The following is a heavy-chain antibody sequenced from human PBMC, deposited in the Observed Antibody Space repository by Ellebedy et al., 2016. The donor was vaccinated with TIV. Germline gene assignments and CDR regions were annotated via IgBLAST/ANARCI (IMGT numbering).Heavy chain of an antibody. CDR2: ISAYNGNT. V-gene: IGHV1-18*01. J-gene: IGHJ4*02. Sequence: AASVKVSCKASGYTFTSYGINWVRQAPGQGLEWMGWISAYNGNTNYAQKLQGRVTMTRDTSTSTAYMELRSLRSDDTAVYYCARDGAVTTVFDYWGQGTLVTVSS. CDR1: GYTFTSYG. CDR3: ARDGAVTTVFDY. D-gene: IGHD4-17*01.